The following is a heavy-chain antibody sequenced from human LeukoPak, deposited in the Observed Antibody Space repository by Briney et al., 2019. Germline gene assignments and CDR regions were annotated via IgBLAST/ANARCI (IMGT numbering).Heavy chain of an antibody. CDR2: INHSGST. V-gene: IGHV4-34*01. D-gene: IGHD3-3*01. J-gene: IGHJ5*02. Sequence: SETLSLTCAVYGGSFSGYYWSWIRQPPGKGLEWIGEINHSGSTNYNPSLKSRVTISVGTSKNQFSLKLSSVTAADTAVYYCARGHDYYDFWSGYLFDPWGQGTLVTVSS. CDR3: ARGHDYYDFWSGYLFDP. CDR1: GGSFSGYY.